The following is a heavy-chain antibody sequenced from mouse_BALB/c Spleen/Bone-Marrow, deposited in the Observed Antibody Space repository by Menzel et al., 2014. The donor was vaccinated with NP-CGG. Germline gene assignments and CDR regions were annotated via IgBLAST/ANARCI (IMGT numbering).Heavy chain of an antibody. V-gene: IGHV5-12-2*01. CDR3: ASHYYDSSPFAY. Sequence: VHLVESGGGLVQPGGSLKLSCAASGFTFSSYTMSWVRQTPEKRLVWVAYISNGGGSIYYPDTVKGRFTISRDNDKNTLYLQMSSLKSEDTAMYYCASHYYDSSPFAYWGQGTLVTVSA. CDR1: GFTFSSYT. CDR2: ISNGGGSI. D-gene: IGHD1-1*01. J-gene: IGHJ3*01.